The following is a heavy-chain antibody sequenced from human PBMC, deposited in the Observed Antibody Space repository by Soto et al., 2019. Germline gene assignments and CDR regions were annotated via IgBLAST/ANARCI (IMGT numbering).Heavy chain of an antibody. CDR3: ARGSAYSDYDLEY. J-gene: IGHJ4*02. CDR2: VSGTGGSA. V-gene: IGHV3-23*01. Sequence: GGSLRLSCAASGFTFSSYAMTWVRQAPGKGLGWVSGVSGTGGSAYYADSVKGRFTISRDKSTNTLYLHMNSLRAEDTAVYYWARGSAYSDYDLEYWGQGALVTVSS. D-gene: IGHD4-17*01. CDR1: GFTFSSYA.